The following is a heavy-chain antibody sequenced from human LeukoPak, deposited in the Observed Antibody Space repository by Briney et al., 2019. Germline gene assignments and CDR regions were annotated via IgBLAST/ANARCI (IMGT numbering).Heavy chain of an antibody. CDR3: ARRAPYGDYTY. CDR2: IYYSGST. V-gene: IGHV4-59*08. D-gene: IGHD4-17*01. CDR1: GGSISSYY. Sequence: SETLSLTCTVSGGSISSYYWSWIRQPPGKGLEWIGYIYYSGSTNYNPSLKSRVTISVDTSKNQFSLKLSSVTAADTAVYYCARRAPYGDYTYWGQGTLVTVSS. J-gene: IGHJ4*02.